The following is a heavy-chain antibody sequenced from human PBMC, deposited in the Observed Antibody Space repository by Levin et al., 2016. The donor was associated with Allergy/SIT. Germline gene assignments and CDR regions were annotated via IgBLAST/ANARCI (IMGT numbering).Heavy chain of an antibody. CDR2: ISTYNGDT. V-gene: IGHV1-18*01. Sequence: ASVKVSCKASDYIFTSYGISWVRQAPGQGLEWMGWISTYNGDTNYAQKVQDRVNMTTDTYTNTAYMELKSLRSDDTAVYYCARDGEYSTWGGDYWGQGTLVTVSS. CDR1: DYIFTSYG. D-gene: IGHD6-6*01. J-gene: IGHJ4*02. CDR3: ARDGEYSTWGGDY.